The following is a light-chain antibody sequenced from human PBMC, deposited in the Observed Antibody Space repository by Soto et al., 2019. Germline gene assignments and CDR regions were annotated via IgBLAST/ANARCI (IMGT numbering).Light chain of an antibody. CDR3: QQTDTTPIT. CDR2: AAS. Sequence: DIQMTQSPSTLSASVGDRVTITCRASQSISSWLACYQQKPGKAPKLLIYAASSLQSGVPSRFSGSGSGTDFTLTVSSLQPEDFATYSCQQTDTTPITFGQGTRLEI. CDR1: QSISSW. V-gene: IGKV1-39*01. J-gene: IGKJ5*01.